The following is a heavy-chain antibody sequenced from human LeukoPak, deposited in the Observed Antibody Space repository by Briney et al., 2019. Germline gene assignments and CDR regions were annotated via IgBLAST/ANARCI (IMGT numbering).Heavy chain of an antibody. CDR1: GGSISSGSYY. V-gene: IGHV4-61*02. J-gene: IGHJ4*02. D-gene: IGHD4-17*01. CDR3: ARENGDYDY. Sequence: PSETLSLTCTVSGGSISSGSYYWSWIRQPAGKGLEWIGRIYTSGSTNYNPSLTSRVTISVDTSKNQFSLKLSSVTAADTAVYYCARENGDYDYWGQGTLVTVSS. CDR2: IYTSGST.